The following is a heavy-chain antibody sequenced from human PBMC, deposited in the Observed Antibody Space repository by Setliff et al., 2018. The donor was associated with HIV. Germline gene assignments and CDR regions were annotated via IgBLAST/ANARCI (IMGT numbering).Heavy chain of an antibody. CDR2: IIPIFGTA. J-gene: IGHJ4*02. CDR1: GGTFSTYA. Sequence: GASVKVSCKASGGTFSTYAISWVRQAPGQGLEWMGGIIPIFGTANYAQKFQGRVTITTDESTSTGYMELSSLRSEDTAVYHCARGYYDSSGYYPTFDYWGQGTLVTVSS. D-gene: IGHD3-22*01. V-gene: IGHV1-69*05. CDR3: ARGYYDSSGYYPTFDY.